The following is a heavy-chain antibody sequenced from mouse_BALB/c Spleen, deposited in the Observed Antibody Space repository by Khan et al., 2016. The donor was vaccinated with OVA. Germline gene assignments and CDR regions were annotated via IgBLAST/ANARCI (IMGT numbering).Heavy chain of an antibody. J-gene: IGHJ3*01. D-gene: IGHD2-3*01. CDR2: IRMKSNNYAT. Sequence: QLEESGGGLVQPGGSLKLSCVASGFTFSNFWMNWVRQSPEKRLVWVADIRMKSNNYATHYAESVQGRFTISRDNSKSSFYLQMNNLRAEDTGIYYCARSCGYYASFAYWGQGTLVTVSA. CDR3: ARSCGYYASFAY. V-gene: IGHV6-6*02. CDR1: GFTFSNFW.